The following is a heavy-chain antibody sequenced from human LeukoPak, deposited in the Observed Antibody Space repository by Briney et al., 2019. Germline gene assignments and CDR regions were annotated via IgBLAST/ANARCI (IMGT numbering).Heavy chain of an antibody. D-gene: IGHD3-9*01. Sequence: SETLSLTCTVSGGSFSSYYWSWIRQPPGKGLEWIGEINHSGSTNYNPSLKSRVTISVDTSKNQFSLKLSSVTAADTAVYYCARRGYYDILTGYRYYFDYWGQGTLVTVSS. V-gene: IGHV4-34*01. CDR1: GGSFSSYY. J-gene: IGHJ4*02. CDR2: INHSGST. CDR3: ARRGYYDILTGYRYYFDY.